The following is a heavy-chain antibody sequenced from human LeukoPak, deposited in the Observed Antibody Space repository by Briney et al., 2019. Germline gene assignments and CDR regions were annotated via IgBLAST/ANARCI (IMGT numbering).Heavy chain of an antibody. D-gene: IGHD2-15*01. CDR1: GGSISSYY. CDR2: IYYSGST. J-gene: IGHJ4*02. CDR3: ASQYCSVTRCFDY. V-gene: IGHV4-59*12. Sequence: PSETLTLTCTVSGGSISSYYWSWIRQPPGKGLEWIGYIYYSGSTNYNPSLKSRVTMSVDTSKNQFSLKLSSVTAADTAVYYCASQYCSVTRCFDYWGQGTLVTVSS.